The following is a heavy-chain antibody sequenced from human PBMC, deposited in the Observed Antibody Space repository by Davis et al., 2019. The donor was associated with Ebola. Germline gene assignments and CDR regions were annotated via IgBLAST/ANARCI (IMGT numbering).Heavy chain of an antibody. V-gene: IGHV4-39*01. CDR3: ARHWAGYSSSWFFFDY. J-gene: IGHJ4*02. D-gene: IGHD6-13*01. CDR2: IYYSGST. Sequence: MPSETLSLTCTVSGGSISSSSYYWGWIRQPPGKGLEWIGTIYYSGSTYYNPSLKSRLTISVDTSKNQFSLKLSSVTAADTAVYYCARHWAGYSSSWFFFDYWGQGTLVTVSS. CDR1: GGSISSSSYY.